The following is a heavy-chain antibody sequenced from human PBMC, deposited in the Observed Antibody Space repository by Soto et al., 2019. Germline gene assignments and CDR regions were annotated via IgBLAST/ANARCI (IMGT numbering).Heavy chain of an antibody. J-gene: IGHJ6*02. D-gene: IGHD5-12*01. CDR2: INAGNGNT. CDR3: ARGGVNIVAGYYYYGMAV. Sequence: ASVKVSCKASGYTFTSYAMHWVRQAPGQRREGMGWINAGNGNTKYSQKFQGRVTITRDTSASTAYMELSSLRSEDTAVYYCARGGVNIVAGYYYYGMAVWGQGPTVTVSS. CDR1: GYTFTSYA. V-gene: IGHV1-3*01.